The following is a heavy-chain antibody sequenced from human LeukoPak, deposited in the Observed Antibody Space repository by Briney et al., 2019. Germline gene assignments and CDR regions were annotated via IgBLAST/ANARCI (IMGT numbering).Heavy chain of an antibody. V-gene: IGHV3-15*01. J-gene: IGHJ4*02. CDR2: IKSKTDGGTT. CDR3: ARDLSLGIAVAGATEYYFDY. D-gene: IGHD6-19*01. Sequence: GGSLRPSCAASGFTFSNAWMSWVRQAPGKGLEWVGRIKSKTDGGTTDYAAPVKGRFTISRDDSKNTLYLQMNSLKTEDTAVYYCARDLSLGIAVAGATEYYFDYWGQGTLVTVSS. CDR1: GFTFSNAW.